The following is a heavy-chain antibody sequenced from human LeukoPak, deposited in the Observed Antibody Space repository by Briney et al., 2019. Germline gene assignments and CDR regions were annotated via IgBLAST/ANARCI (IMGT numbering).Heavy chain of an antibody. Sequence: SETLSLTCTVSGGSISSYYWSWIRQPPGKGLEWIGYIYYSGSTNYNPSLKSRVTISVDTSKNQFSLKLSSVTAADTAVYYCARATYGSGSYIWGQGTMVTVSS. CDR1: GGSISSYY. V-gene: IGHV4-59*01. D-gene: IGHD3-10*01. J-gene: IGHJ3*02. CDR2: IYYSGST. CDR3: ARATYGSGSYI.